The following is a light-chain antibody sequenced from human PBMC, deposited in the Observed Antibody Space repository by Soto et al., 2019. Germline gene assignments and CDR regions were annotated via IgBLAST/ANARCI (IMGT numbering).Light chain of an antibody. V-gene: IGKV1-12*01. CDR1: QDISGR. CDR2: HAS. CDR3: LQAASFPRT. J-gene: IGKJ1*01. Sequence: IQMTQSPSSVSASVGDRVTVTCRASQDISGRLAWFQQKPGKAPKFLISHASRLQTGVPSRFSGSESVTDFTLTINGLQPEDFATYYCLQAASFPRTFGQGTKVEFK.